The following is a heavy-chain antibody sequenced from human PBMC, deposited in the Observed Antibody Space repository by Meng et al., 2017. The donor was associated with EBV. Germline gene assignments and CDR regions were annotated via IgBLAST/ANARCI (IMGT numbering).Heavy chain of an antibody. V-gene: IGHV4-39*07. Sequence: QLPRPESGPGLVKPSETLSLTCTVSGGSISSSSYYWGWFRQPPGKGLEWIGSIYYSGSTYYNPSLKSRVTISVDTSKNQFSLKLSSVTAADTAVYYCADYSSWGQGTLVTVSS. J-gene: IGHJ4*02. CDR2: IYYSGST. CDR1: GGSISSSSYY. D-gene: IGHD4-11*01. CDR3: ADYSS.